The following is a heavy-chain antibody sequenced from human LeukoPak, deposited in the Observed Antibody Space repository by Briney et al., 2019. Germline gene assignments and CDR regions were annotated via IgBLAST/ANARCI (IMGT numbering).Heavy chain of an antibody. CDR1: AFSFSAYS. V-gene: IGHV3-48*01. Sequence: GSLRLSFAASAFSFSAYSMNWVRQAPGKGLEWVSYISSSSRTTYYADSVKGRFTISRDNSKNTLYLQMNSLRAEDTAVYYCARDSRRILPSDWGQGTLVTVSS. D-gene: IGHD2-15*01. J-gene: IGHJ4*02. CDR3: ARDSRRILPSD. CDR2: ISSSSRTT.